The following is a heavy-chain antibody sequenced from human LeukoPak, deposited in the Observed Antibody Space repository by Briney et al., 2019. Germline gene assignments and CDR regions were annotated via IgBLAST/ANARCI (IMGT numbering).Heavy chain of an antibody. CDR2: IRPEGTTT. CDR3: ARDLDWILFDY. CDR1: GFTFSTYW. Sequence: GGSLRLSCAASGFTFSTYWMHWVRQAPGEGLVWVSRIRPEGTTTAYADSVKGRFTISRDNAKNTLFLQMNSLSAEDTAVYYCARDLDWILFDYWGQGTLVTVSS. D-gene: IGHD3-9*01. J-gene: IGHJ4*02. V-gene: IGHV3-74*03.